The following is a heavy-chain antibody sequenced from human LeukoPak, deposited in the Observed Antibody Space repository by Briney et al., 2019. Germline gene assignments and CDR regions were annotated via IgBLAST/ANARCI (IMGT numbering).Heavy chain of an antibody. CDR3: ARHRVMRSSGYLAYGYYMDV. CDR1: GYNFTSYW. J-gene: IGHJ6*03. CDR2: IYPGDSDT. D-gene: IGHD3-22*01. V-gene: IGHV5-51*01. Sequence: KGGESLKISCKGSGYNFTSYWIGWVRQMPGKGLGWMGIIYPGDSDTRYSPSFQGQVTISADKSISTAYLQWSSLKASDTAMYYCARHRVMRSSGYLAYGYYMDVWGKGTTVTVSS.